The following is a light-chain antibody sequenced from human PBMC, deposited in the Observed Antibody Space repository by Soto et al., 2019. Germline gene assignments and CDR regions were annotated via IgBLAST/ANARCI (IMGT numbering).Light chain of an antibody. J-gene: IGKJ4*01. CDR3: QQYGSSPLT. V-gene: IGKV3-20*01. Sequence: EIVLTQSPGTLSLSPGERATLSCSASQSVSSSYLAWYQQKPGQAPRLLIYGASTRATGIPDRFSGSGSGTDFTFTISRLESEDFAVYFCQQYGSSPLTFGGGTKVEIK. CDR2: GAS. CDR1: QSVSSSY.